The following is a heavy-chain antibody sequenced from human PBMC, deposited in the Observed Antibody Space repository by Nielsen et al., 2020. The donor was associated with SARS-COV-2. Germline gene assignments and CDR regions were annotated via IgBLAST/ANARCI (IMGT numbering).Heavy chain of an antibody. Sequence: GESLKISCAASGFTFSSYSMNWVRQAPGKGLEWVSYISSSDSTIYYADSVKGRFTISRDNAKNSLYLQMNSLRAEDTAVYYCARGVRQLPNFDYWGQGTLVTVSS. D-gene: IGHD2-2*01. V-gene: IGHV3-48*04. CDR3: ARGVRQLPNFDY. CDR2: ISSSDSTI. CDR1: GFTFSSYS. J-gene: IGHJ4*02.